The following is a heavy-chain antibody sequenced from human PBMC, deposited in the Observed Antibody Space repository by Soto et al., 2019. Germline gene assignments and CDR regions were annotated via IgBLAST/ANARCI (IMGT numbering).Heavy chain of an antibody. J-gene: IGHJ4*02. CDR2: IVVGSGNT. V-gene: IGHV1-58*02. CDR1: GFTFTSSA. CDR3: AAVFYGSGFSFRARKADFDY. D-gene: IGHD3-10*01. Sequence: SVKVSCKASGFTFTSSAMQWVRQARGQRLEWIGWIVVGSGNTNYAQKFQERVTITRDMSTSTAYMELSSLRSEDTAVYYCAAVFYGSGFSFRARKADFDYWGQGTLVTVSS.